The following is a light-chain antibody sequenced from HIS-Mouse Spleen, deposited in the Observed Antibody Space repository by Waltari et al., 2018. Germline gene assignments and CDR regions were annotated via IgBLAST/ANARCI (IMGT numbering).Light chain of an antibody. CDR1: SLSSYD. CDR2: GKN. Sequence: SSQSTQTPALSVALGQTVRITCHGASLSSYDESKYQHKPGQAPELVIYGKNYRPSGIPDRFSGSSSGNTASLTITGAQAEDEADYYCNSRDSSGNHLVFGGGTKLTVL. CDR3: NSRDSSGNHLV. J-gene: IGLJ2*01. V-gene: IGLV3-19*01.